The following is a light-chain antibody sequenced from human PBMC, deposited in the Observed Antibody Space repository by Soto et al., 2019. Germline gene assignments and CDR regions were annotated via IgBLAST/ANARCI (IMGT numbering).Light chain of an antibody. CDR2: GNS. CDR1: RSNIGAGYD. V-gene: IGLV1-40*01. J-gene: IGLJ3*02. CDR3: QSYDSSLSGWV. Sequence: QAVLTQPPSVSGAPGRRVTISCTGSRSNIGAGYDVHWYQQLPGTAPNLLIYGNSNRPSGVPDRFSGSKSGTSASLAITGLQAEDEADYYCQSYDSSLSGWVFGGGTKLTVL.